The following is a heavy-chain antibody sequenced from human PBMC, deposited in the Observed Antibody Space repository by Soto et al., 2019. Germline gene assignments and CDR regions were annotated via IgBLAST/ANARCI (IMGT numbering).Heavy chain of an antibody. J-gene: IGHJ3*02. D-gene: IGHD3-10*01. CDR1: GGSFSGYY. CDR3: ARPFGSAPNSI. CDR2: INHSGST. V-gene: IGHV4-34*01. Sequence: SETLSITCAVYGGSFSGYYWSWIRQPPGKGLEWIGEINHSGSTNYNPSLKGRVTISVDTSKNQFSLKLSSVTAADTAVYYCARPFGSAPNSIWGQGTMVTVSS.